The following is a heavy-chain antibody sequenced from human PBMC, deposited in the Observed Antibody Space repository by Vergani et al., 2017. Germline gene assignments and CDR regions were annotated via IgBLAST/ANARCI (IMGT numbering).Heavy chain of an antibody. CDR3: AKLNSSGWNFDL. J-gene: IGHJ2*01. Sequence: EVQLLESGGGLVQPGGSLRLSCAASGFTFSSYAMSWVRQAPGKGLEWVSAISGSGGSTYYADSVKGRFTISRDNSRNTLYLQMNSLRAEDTAVYYCAKLNSSGWNFDLWGRGTLVTVSS. D-gene: IGHD6-19*01. CDR1: GFTFSSYA. CDR2: ISGSGGST. V-gene: IGHV3-23*01.